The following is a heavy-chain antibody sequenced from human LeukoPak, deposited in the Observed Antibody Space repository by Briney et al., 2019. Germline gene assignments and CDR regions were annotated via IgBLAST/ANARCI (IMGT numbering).Heavy chain of an antibody. CDR1: GGSISSYY. CDR2: IYTSGST. J-gene: IGHJ3*02. CDR3: ARVTAMGPQKRAFDI. D-gene: IGHD5-18*01. V-gene: IGHV4-4*07. Sequence: PSETLSLTCTVSGGSISSYYWSWIRQPAGKGLEWIGRIYTSGSTNYNPSLKSRVTMSVDTSKSQFSLKLSSVTAADTAVYYCARVTAMGPQKRAFDIWGQGTMVTVSS.